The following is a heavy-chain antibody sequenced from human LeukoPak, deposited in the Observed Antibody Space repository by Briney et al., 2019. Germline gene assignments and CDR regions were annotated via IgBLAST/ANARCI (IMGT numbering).Heavy chain of an antibody. Sequence: GGSLRLSCAASGLTFSTYWMHWVRQAPGKGLVWVSGISSDGSNTDYADFVKGRFTISRDNAKNTLYLQMNSLRAEDTAVYYCVRDFGSSEYYFDYWGQGTLVTVSS. CDR2: ISSDGSNT. J-gene: IGHJ4*02. CDR3: VRDFGSSEYYFDY. D-gene: IGHD1-26*01. CDR1: GLTFSTYW. V-gene: IGHV3-74*01.